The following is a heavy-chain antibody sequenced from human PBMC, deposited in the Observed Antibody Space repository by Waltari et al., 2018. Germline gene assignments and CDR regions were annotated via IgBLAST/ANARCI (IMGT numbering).Heavy chain of an antibody. V-gene: IGHV4-34*01. CDR1: GGSFSGYY. D-gene: IGHD5-18*01. J-gene: IGHJ5*02. CDR2: INHSGST. Sequence: QVQLQQWGAGLLKPSETLSLTCAVYGGSFSGYYWSWIRQPPGKGLEWIGEINHSGSTNYNPSLKSRVTISVDTSKNQFSLKLSSVTAADTTVYYCARGRILDPWGQGTLVTVSS. CDR3: ARGRILDP.